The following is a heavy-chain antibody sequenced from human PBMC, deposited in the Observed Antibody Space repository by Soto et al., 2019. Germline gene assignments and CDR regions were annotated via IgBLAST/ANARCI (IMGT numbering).Heavy chain of an antibody. CDR2: LYRGGTT. D-gene: IGHD4-4*01. V-gene: IGHV3-53*02. CDR1: GFSVSSNY. J-gene: IGHJ6*02. Sequence: EVQLVETGGGLIQPGGSLRLSCAASGFSVSSNYLSWVRQAPGKGLEWVSVLYRGGTTYYADSVKGRFIISRDNSKNTLYLQMNTLRAEDTAVYYCARPYDYTFPGGMDVWGQGTTVTVSS. CDR3: ARPYDYTFPGGMDV.